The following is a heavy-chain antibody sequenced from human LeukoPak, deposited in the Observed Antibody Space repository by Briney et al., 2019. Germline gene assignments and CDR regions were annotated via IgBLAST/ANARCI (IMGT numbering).Heavy chain of an antibody. J-gene: IGHJ4*02. D-gene: IGHD2-15*01. V-gene: IGHV3-23*01. Sequence: GGSLRLSCAASGFTVSSNYMSWVRQAPGKGLEWVSAISGSGGSTYYADSVKGRFTISRDNSKNTLYLQMNSLRAEDTAVYYCAKVMVAATPHSDYWGQGTLVTVSS. CDR3: AKVMVAATPHSDY. CDR1: GFTVSSNY. CDR2: ISGSGGST.